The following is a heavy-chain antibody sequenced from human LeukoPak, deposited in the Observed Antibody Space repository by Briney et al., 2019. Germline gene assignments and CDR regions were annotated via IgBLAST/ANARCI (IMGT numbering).Heavy chain of an antibody. D-gene: IGHD6-13*01. CDR3: ARDDRYSSSDY. Sequence: PGGSLRLSCAASGFTFSSYSMNWVRQAPGKGLEWVSSISSSGSYIYYADSVKGRFTISRDNAKNSLYLQMNSLRAEDTAVYYCARDDRYSSSDYWGQGTLVTVSS. CDR1: GFTFSSYS. J-gene: IGHJ4*02. V-gene: IGHV3-21*01. CDR2: ISSSGSYI.